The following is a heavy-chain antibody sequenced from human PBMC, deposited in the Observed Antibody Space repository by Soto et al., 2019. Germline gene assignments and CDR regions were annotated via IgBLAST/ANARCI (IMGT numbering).Heavy chain of an antibody. CDR2: IKKDGSEE. CDR1: GFTFSSYW. V-gene: IGHV3-7*01. J-gene: IGHJ6*02. D-gene: IGHD6-13*01. Sequence: EVQLVESGGGLVQPGGSLRLSCVDSGFTFSSYWMSWVRQAPVKGLEWVGNIKKDGSEENYVDSLKGRITISRDKAKISIYLDMNILRAEDTAVYCCGRIAATGRAWDVWRQGTTVFVSS. CDR3: GRIAATGRAWDV.